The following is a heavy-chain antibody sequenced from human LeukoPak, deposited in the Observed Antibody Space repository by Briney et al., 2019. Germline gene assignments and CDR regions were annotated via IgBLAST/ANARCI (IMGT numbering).Heavy chain of an antibody. CDR2: FKPSNGDT. Sequence: ASVKVSCKASGYTFTGYFMHWVRQAPRQGLEWMGWFKPSNGDTNYAQKFQGRVTMTRDTSINTAYMELSRLTSDDTAVYYCARAGYSNRWDGVDYWGQGTLVTVSS. CDR3: ARAGYSNRWDGVDY. CDR1: GYTFTGYF. J-gene: IGHJ4*02. V-gene: IGHV1-2*02. D-gene: IGHD2/OR15-2a*01.